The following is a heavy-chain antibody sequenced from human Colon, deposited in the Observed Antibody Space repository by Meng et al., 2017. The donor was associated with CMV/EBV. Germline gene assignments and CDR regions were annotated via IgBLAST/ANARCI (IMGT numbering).Heavy chain of an antibody. CDR1: GFSVSSSY. CDR2: IYRDGGT. V-gene: IGHV3-66*02. Sequence: GESLKISCAASGFSVSSSYMTWVRQAPGQGLEWVSVIYRDGGTNDADSVKGRFTMSRDNSRNTVYLQMNDLRVEDTAVYYCARASAWGKNFDYWGQGTLVTVSS. CDR3: ARASAWGKNFDY. J-gene: IGHJ4*02. D-gene: IGHD7-27*01.